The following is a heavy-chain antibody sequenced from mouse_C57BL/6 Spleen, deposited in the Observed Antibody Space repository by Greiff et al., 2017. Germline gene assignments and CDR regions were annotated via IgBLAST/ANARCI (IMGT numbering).Heavy chain of an antibody. CDR2: ISSGSSTI. Sequence: EVMLVESGGGLVKPGGSLKLSCAASGFTFSDYGMHWVRQAPEKGLEWVAYISSGSSTIYYADTVKGRFTISRDNAKNTLFLQMTSLRSEDTAMYYCASPDGYLFAYWGQGTLVTVSA. V-gene: IGHV5-17*01. CDR3: ASPDGYLFAY. D-gene: IGHD2-3*01. CDR1: GFTFSDYG. J-gene: IGHJ3*01.